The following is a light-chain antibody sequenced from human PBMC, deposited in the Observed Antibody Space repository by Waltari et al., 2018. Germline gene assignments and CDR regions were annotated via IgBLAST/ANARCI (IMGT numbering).Light chain of an antibody. CDR3: QQYGSSPYS. Sequence: EIVLTQSPGTLSLSAGKRATLSCKASQTLNNNYLAWYQQKPGQSPRLLIFGASKRATGIPDRFSGSGSGTDFTLTISRLETEDFAMYYCQQYGSSPYSFGQGARVEIK. CDR2: GAS. J-gene: IGKJ2*01. V-gene: IGKV3-20*01. CDR1: QTLNNNY.